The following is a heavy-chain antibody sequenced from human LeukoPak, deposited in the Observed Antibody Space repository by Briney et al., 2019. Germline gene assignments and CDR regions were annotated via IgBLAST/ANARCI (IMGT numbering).Heavy chain of an antibody. J-gene: IGHJ3*02. Sequence: SGTLSLTCAVSGGSISSSNWWTWVRQPPGKRLEWIGEINQSGSTNYKSSLKSRVTISVDKSKNQFYLKLSSVTAADTAVYYCARDKFNAFDIWGQGTMVTVSS. CDR1: GGSISSSNW. CDR3: ARDKFNAFDI. CDR2: INQSGST. V-gene: IGHV4-4*02.